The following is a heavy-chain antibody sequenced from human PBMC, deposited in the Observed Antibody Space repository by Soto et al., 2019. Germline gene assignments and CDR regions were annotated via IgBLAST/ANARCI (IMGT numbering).Heavy chain of an antibody. V-gene: IGHV3-48*03. CDR2: ICIKGDSI. D-gene: IGHD6-19*01. J-gene: IGHJ4*02. Sequence: PGLSLRLSCVAAPMIFDCYALNWVRQAPRKGLEWVSYICIKGDSIYYAESVKGRFSIPRDNASNSLSLQLNRLSDDNTAVYYCAKSGDSAGWEFDFWGQGTLITVST. CDR1: PMIFDCYA. CDR3: AKSGDSAGWEFDF.